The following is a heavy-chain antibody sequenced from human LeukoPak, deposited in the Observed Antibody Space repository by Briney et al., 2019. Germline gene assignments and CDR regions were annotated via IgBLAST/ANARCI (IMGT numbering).Heavy chain of an antibody. CDR1: GFTFGSYA. Sequence: PGGSLRLSCAASGFTFGSYAMHWVRQAPGKGLEWVAVISHDGSNKYYADSVKGRFTISRDNSKNTLYLQMNSLRAEDTAVYYCARDGSIGGYSYGSFDYWGQGTLVTVSS. CDR2: ISHDGSNK. V-gene: IGHV3-30-3*01. D-gene: IGHD5-18*01. CDR3: ARDGSIGGYSYGSFDY. J-gene: IGHJ4*02.